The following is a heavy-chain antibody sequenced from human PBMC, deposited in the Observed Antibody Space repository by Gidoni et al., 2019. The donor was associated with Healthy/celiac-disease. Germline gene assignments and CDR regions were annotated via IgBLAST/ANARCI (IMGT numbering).Heavy chain of an antibody. CDR3: ARGSQVLYCSSTSCYRDVFDY. Sequence: QVQLQQWGAGLLKPSETLSLTCAVYGGSFSGYYWSWIRQPPGKGLEWIGEINHSGSTNYNPSLKSRITISVDTSKNQFSLKLSSVTAADTAVYYCARGSQVLYCSSTSCYRDVFDYWGQGTLVTVSS. J-gene: IGHJ4*02. D-gene: IGHD2-2*02. CDR2: INHSGST. V-gene: IGHV4-34*01. CDR1: GGSFSGYY.